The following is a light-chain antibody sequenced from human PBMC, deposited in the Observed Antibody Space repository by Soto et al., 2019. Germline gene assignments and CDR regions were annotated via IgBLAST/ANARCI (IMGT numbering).Light chain of an antibody. CDR1: LSLLKSNGYNY. J-gene: IGKJ2*01. V-gene: IGKV2-28*01. CDR2: LAS. Sequence: EIVMTQSPLSLPVTPGEPASISCRSSLSLLKSNGYNYLDWYVQKPGQSPQLLIYLASTRASGVTDRICGSGSGIDFTLKISRVEAEDAGVYYCMQALRTPYTFGQGTKLEMK. CDR3: MQALRTPYT.